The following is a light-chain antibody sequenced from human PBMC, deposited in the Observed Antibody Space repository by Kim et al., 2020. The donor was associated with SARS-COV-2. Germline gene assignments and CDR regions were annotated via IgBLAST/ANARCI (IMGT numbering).Light chain of an antibody. CDR3: LLYYSGVRV. CDR1: TGAVTSGHF. V-gene: IGLV7-46*01. Sequence: PGGKVTRTCGSSTGAVTSGHFPYWFQHKPGQAPSTLIYDITQRHSWTPARFSGSLLGDKAALTLSGAQPEDEADYYCLLYYSGVRVFGGGTQLTVL. CDR2: DIT. J-gene: IGLJ2*01.